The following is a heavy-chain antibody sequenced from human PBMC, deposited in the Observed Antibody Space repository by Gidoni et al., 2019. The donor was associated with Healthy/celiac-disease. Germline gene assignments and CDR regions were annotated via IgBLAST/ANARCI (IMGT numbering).Heavy chain of an antibody. V-gene: IGHV3-30*18. CDR1: GFTFRSYG. CDR2: ISYDGSNK. D-gene: IGHD2-2*01. CDR3: AKDLTPGDIVVVIHYYYMDV. Sequence: QVQLVESGGGVVQPGRSLILSCAASGFTFRSYGMHWVRQAPGKGLEWVAVISYDGSNKYYADSVKGRFTISRDNSKNTLYLQMNSLRAEDTAVYYCAKDLTPGDIVVVIHYYYMDVWGKGTTVTVSS. J-gene: IGHJ6*03.